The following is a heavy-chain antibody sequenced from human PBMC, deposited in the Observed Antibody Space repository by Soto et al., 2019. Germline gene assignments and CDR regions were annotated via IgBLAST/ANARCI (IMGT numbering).Heavy chain of an antibody. CDR1: GYTFTNYP. D-gene: IGHD3-16*01. V-gene: IGHV1-3*05. J-gene: IGHJ4*02. CDR3: ARLAGGFDY. Sequence: QVQLVQSGAEEKKPGASVKVSCKASGYTFTNYPIHWVRQAPGQRPEWMGWINAGNGNTKYSQKFQGRVSLTRDTSASTAYMELSSLRSEDTAVYHCARLAGGFDYWGQGTLVTVSS. CDR2: INAGNGNT.